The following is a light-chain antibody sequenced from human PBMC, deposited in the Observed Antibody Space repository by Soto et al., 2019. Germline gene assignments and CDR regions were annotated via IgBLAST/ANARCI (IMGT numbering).Light chain of an antibody. J-gene: IGKJ2*01. Sequence: EIVLTQSPATLSLSPGERATLSCRASQSVSSYLVWYQQKACQAPRLLIYDASNRATGIPARFTGSGSGTDFTLTISSLEPEDFAVYYCQQRRNWPPYTFGQGTKLEIK. CDR3: QQRRNWPPYT. V-gene: IGKV3-11*01. CDR2: DAS. CDR1: QSVSSY.